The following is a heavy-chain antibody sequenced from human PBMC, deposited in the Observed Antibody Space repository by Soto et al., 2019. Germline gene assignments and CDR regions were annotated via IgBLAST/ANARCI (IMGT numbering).Heavy chain of an antibody. D-gene: IGHD3-3*01. J-gene: IGHJ4*02. CDR2: IWYDGSNK. CDR3: AREGGYDFWSAYEVDY. V-gene: IGHV3-33*01. CDR1: GFTFSSYG. Sequence: QVQLVESGGGVVQPGRSLRLSCAASGFTFSSYGMHWVRQAPGKGREWVAVIWYDGSNKYYADSVKVRFTLSRDNSKNTLSLQMNSLRAEDTAVYYCAREGGYDFWSAYEVDYWGQGPLVTVSS.